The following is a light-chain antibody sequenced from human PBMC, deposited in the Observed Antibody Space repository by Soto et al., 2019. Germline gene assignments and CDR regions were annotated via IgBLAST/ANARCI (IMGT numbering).Light chain of an antibody. Sequence: DIPMTQSPSTLSASVGDRVTISCRASHSISSWLAWYQQKPGKAHKILIYKASILESGVPSRFSGSGSGTDFTLTISSLQPDDFATYYCQQYNSYPLTFGQGTKVEIK. J-gene: IGKJ1*01. CDR1: HSISSW. CDR2: KAS. CDR3: QQYNSYPLT. V-gene: IGKV1-5*03.